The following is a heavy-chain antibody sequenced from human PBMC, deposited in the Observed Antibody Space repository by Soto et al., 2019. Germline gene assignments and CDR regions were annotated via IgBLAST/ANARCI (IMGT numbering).Heavy chain of an antibody. Sequence: GGSLRLSCAASGFTFSSYAMSWVRQAPGKGLEWVSAISGSGGSTYYADSVKGRFTISRDNSKNTLYLQMSSLRSEDTALYYCARGKLATLTDFWGQGTLVTVSS. V-gene: IGHV3-23*01. J-gene: IGHJ4*02. CDR3: ARGKLATLTDF. CDR2: ISGSGGST. D-gene: IGHD5-12*01. CDR1: GFTFSSYA.